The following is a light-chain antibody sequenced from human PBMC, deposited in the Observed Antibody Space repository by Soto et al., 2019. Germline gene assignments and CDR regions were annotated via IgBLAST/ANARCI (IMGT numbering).Light chain of an antibody. CDR1: QGIGTS. Sequence: DIPLTQSPSFLSASVGDRVTITCRASQGIGTSLAWYQQKPGKAPKLLIFAASTLEGGVPSRFSGGGSGTEFTLTINSLQPEDFATYYCQQLNSHPFTFGGGTKVEIK. J-gene: IGKJ4*01. CDR3: QQLNSHPFT. CDR2: AAS. V-gene: IGKV1-9*01.